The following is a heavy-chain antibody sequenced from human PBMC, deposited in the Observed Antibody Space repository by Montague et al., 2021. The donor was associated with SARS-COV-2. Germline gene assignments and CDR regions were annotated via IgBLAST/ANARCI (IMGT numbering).Heavy chain of an antibody. CDR2: IYHSGST. D-gene: IGHD3-9*01. CDR1: GGSINTYY. J-gene: IGHJ4*02. V-gene: IGHV4-59*12. Sequence: SETLSLTCTVSGGSINTYYWSWIRQPPGKGLEWIGYIYHSGSTNYNPSLKSRVTISVDTSKNQFSLKLSSVTAADTAVYFCARDSSGYFKYDYWGQGTLVTVSS. CDR3: ARDSSGYFKYDY.